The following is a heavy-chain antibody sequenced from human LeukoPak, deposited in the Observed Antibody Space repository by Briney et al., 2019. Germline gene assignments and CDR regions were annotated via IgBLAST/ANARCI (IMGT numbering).Heavy chain of an antibody. CDR1: GGSISSGDYY. V-gene: IGHV4-30-4*01. D-gene: IGHD3-16*01. Sequence: SEILSLTCTVSGGSISSGDYYWSWIRQPPGKGLEWIGYIYYSGSTYYNPSLKSRVTISVDTSKNQFSLKLSSVTAADTAVYYWARVRGGVFDYWGQGTLVTVSS. J-gene: IGHJ4*02. CDR2: IYYSGST. CDR3: ARVRGGVFDY.